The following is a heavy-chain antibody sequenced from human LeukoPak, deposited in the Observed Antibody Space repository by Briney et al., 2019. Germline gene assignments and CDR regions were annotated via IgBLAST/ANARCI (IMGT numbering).Heavy chain of an antibody. CDR1: GFSFNRFA. CDR3: TKEHISFLGAGCLLHED. D-gene: IGHD3-9*01. CDR2: VSGSGGTT. J-gene: IGHJ4*02. Sequence: GGSLRLPCVASGFSFNRFAMSWVRHAPGKGLEWVSSVSGSGGTTWHAGSVKGRFTISKDNSKSTMFLQLNSLRAEDTAVYYGTKEHISFLGAGCLLHEDWGQGTLVTVSS. V-gene: IGHV3-23*01.